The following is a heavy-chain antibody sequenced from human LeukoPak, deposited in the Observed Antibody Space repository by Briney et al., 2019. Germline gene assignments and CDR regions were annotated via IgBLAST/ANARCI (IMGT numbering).Heavy chain of an antibody. CDR2: IYSGGSK. CDR1: GFTLSSNY. D-gene: IGHD3-10*01. CDR3: AREYGSGRYRLTFDY. V-gene: IGHV3-66*01. Sequence: GGSLRLSCAGSGFTLSSNYMSWVRQAPGKGLEWVAGIYSGGSKYYSESVMDRCTISRDNSKNTLYLQMNSLRAEDTAVYYCAREYGSGRYRLTFDYWGQGTLVTVSS. J-gene: IGHJ4*02.